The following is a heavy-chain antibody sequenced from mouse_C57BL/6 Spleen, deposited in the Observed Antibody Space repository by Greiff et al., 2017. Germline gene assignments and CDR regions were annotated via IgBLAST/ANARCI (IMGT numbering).Heavy chain of an antibody. CDR2: INPSSGYT. J-gene: IGHJ2*01. Sequence: QVQLQQSGAELAKPGASVKLSCKASGYTFTSYWMHWVKQRPGQGLEWIGYINPSSGYTKYNQKFKDKATVTADKSSSTAYMQMSSLTYEDSAVYYCANYVSLYYFDYWGQGTTLTVSS. CDR3: ANYVSLYYFDY. D-gene: IGHD2-4*01. CDR1: GYTFTSYW. V-gene: IGHV1-7*01.